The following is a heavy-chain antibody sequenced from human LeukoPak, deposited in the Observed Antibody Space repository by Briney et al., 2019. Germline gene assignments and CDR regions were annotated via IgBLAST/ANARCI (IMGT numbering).Heavy chain of an antibody. Sequence: PGGSLRLSCAASGFTFSNYGMHWVRQAPGKGLEWVAVIWYDGSNKYYADSVKGRFTLSRDNSKNTLFLQMNSLRAEDTAVYFCARDLTQLALFDYWGQGTLVTVSS. J-gene: IGHJ4*02. CDR2: IWYDGSNK. CDR3: ARDLTQLALFDY. D-gene: IGHD6-13*01. V-gene: IGHV3-33*01. CDR1: GFTFSNYG.